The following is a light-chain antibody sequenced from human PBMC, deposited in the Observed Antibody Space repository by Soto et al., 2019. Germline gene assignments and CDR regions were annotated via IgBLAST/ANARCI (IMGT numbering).Light chain of an antibody. CDR1: QSISNW. Sequence: DIQMTQSPSTLSASVGDRVTITCRASQSISNWLAWYQQKPGKAPKILIYKASSLESGVPSRFSGSGSGTEFTLTISSLQPDDVATYYCQQSGTFGQGTKVDIK. J-gene: IGKJ1*01. V-gene: IGKV1-5*03. CDR3: QQSGT. CDR2: KAS.